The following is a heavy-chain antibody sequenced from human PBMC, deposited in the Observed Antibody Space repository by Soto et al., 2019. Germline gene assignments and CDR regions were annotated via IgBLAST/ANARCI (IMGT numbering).Heavy chain of an antibody. Sequence: DVQLVESGGGLVQPGGSLRLSCAASGFTFNTSWMSWVRRAPGKGLEWVAHMNQHGSEKYYVDSVKGRFTISGDDAKNSLYLPMNSLGAEDTAVYYCVSWAGSSYWGQGTLVTVSS. D-gene: IGHD3-10*01. CDR1: GFTFNTSW. V-gene: IGHV3-7*05. CDR2: MNQHGSEK. CDR3: VSWAGSSY. J-gene: IGHJ4*02.